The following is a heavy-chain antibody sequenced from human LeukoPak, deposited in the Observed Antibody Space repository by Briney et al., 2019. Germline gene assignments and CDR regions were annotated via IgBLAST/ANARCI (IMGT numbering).Heavy chain of an antibody. CDR2: ISYDGSNK. CDR1: GFTFSSYA. V-gene: IGHV3-30-3*01. D-gene: IGHD1-26*01. Sequence: PGGSLRLSCAASGFTFSSYAMHWVRQAPGKGLEWVAVISYDGSNKYYADSVKGRFTISRDNAKNSLYLQMNSLRAEDTAVYYCARDPHSGSYDYWGQGTLVTISS. CDR3: ARDPHSGSYDY. J-gene: IGHJ4*02.